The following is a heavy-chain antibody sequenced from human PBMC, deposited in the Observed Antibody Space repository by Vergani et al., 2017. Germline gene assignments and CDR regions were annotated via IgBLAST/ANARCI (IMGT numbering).Heavy chain of an antibody. D-gene: IGHD5-12*01. Sequence: QVQLVQSGAEVKKPASSVKVSCKASGGTFSSYTISWVRQAPGQGLEWMGRIIPILGIANYAQKFQGRVTITADKSTSTAYMELSSLRSEDTAVYYCASLKATTSQNFDYWGQGTLVTVSS. CDR3: ASLKATTSQNFDY. V-gene: IGHV1-69*02. CDR2: IIPILGIA. J-gene: IGHJ4*02. CDR1: GGTFSSYT.